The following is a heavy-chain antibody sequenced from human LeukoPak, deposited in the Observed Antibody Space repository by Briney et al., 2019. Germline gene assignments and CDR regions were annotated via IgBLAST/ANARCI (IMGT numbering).Heavy chain of an antibody. CDR1: GFTLSRYA. V-gene: IGHV3-23*01. Sequence: GGSLSLSCAASGFTLSRYAMSWVREAPARGLEWVSSLRGNGDTFYSDSVKGRFTLSRDESRNTVYLHLSKLRVEDTDVYYCAKASWVSTADAVLWGQGTVVTVSS. D-gene: IGHD3-16*01. J-gene: IGHJ4*02. CDR3: AKASWVSTADAVL. CDR2: LRGNGDT.